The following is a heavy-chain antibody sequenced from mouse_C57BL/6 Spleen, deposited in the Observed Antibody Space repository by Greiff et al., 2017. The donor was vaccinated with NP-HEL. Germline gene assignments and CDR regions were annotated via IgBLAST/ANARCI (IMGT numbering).Heavy chain of an antibody. V-gene: IGHV1-69*01. Sequence: QVQLQQSGAELVMPGASVKLSCKASGYTFTSYWMHWVKQRPGQGLEWIGEIDPSDSYTNYNQKFKGKSTLTVDKSSSTAYMQLCSLTSEDTAVYYCARGTGEGYFDYWGQGTTLTVSS. J-gene: IGHJ2*01. CDR3: ARGTGEGYFDY. CDR2: IDPSDSYT. CDR1: GYTFTSYW. D-gene: IGHD4-1*01.